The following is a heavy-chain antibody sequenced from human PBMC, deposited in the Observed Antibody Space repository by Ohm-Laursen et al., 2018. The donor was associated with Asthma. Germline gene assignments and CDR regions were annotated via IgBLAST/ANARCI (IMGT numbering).Heavy chain of an antibody. CDR2: MYSDGQT. CDR1: GFTFSNAW. CDR3: ARDLHGSSWN. D-gene: IGHD6-13*01. Sequence: SLRLSCVASGFTFSNAWMSWVRQAPGKGLDWVSIMYSDGQTYHADSVEGRFTISRDDSKNTLYLQMNSLRDEDTAVYFCARDLHGSSWNWGQGTLVTVSS. J-gene: IGHJ4*02. V-gene: IGHV3-53*01.